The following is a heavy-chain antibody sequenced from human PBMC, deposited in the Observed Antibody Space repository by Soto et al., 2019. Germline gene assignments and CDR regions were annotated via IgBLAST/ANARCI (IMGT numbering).Heavy chain of an antibody. J-gene: IGHJ4*02. D-gene: IGHD2-15*01. CDR3: ARDSRYCSGGSCPDY. V-gene: IGHV1-8*01. Sequence: GASVKVSCKASGYTFTSYDINWVRQATGQGLEWMGWMNPNSGNTGYAQEFQGRVTMTRNTSISTAYMELRSLRSDDTTVYYCARDSRYCSGGSCPDYWGQGTLVTVSS. CDR2: MNPNSGNT. CDR1: GYTFTSYD.